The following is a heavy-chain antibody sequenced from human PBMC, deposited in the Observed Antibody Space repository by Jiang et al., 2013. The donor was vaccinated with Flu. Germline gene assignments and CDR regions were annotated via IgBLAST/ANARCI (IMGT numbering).Heavy chain of an antibody. D-gene: IGHD2-2*01. J-gene: IGHJ3*02. CDR1: GGSISSGGYY. V-gene: IGHV4-31*03. CDR2: IYYSGST. CDR3: ARALIVVVPAAIAGPTDAFDI. Sequence: SLTCTVSGGSISSGGYYWSWIRQHPGKGLEWIGYIYYSGSTYYNPSLKSRVTISVDTSKNQFSLKLSSVTAADTAVYYCARALIVVVPAAIAGPTDAFDIWGQGTMVTVSS.